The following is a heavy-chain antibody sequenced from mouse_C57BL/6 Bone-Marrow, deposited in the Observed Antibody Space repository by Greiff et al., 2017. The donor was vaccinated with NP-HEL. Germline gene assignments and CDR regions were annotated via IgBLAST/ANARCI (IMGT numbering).Heavy chain of an antibody. D-gene: IGHD1-1*01. CDR1: GFTFSSYA. Sequence: EVKLVESGGGLVKPGGSLKLSCAASGFTFSSYAMSWVRQTPEKRLEWVATISDGGSYTYYPDNVKGRFTISRDNAKNNLYLQMSHLKSEDTAMYYCARGYYGPWFAYWGQVTLVTVSA. CDR3: ARGYYGPWFAY. CDR2: ISDGGSYT. J-gene: IGHJ3*01. V-gene: IGHV5-4*03.